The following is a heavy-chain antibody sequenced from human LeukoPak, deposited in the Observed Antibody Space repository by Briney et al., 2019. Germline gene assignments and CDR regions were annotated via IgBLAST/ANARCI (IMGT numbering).Heavy chain of an antibody. Sequence: GASVKVSCKASGGTFSSYAISWVRQAPGQGLEWMGGIIPIFGTANYAQKFQGRVTITADESTSTAYMELSSLRSEDTAVYYCARGYCSGGSCFGFGDYYYYMDVWGKGTTDTVSS. D-gene: IGHD2-15*01. J-gene: IGHJ6*03. CDR3: ARGYCSGGSCFGFGDYYYYMDV. V-gene: IGHV1-69*13. CDR2: IIPIFGTA. CDR1: GGTFSSYA.